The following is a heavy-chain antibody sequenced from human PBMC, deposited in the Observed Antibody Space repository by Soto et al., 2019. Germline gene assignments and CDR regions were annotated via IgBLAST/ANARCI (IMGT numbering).Heavy chain of an antibody. CDR3: ARVRIAARTGAYGMDV. J-gene: IGHJ6*02. CDR2: IYTSGST. V-gene: IGHV4-61*02. Sequence: PSETLSLTCNVSGGSISSGGYYWSWIRQHPGKGLEWIGRIYTSGSTNYNPSLKSRVTMSVDTSKNQFSLKLSSVTAADTAVYYCARVRIAARTGAYGMDVWGQGTTVTVSS. D-gene: IGHD6-6*01. CDR1: GGSISSGGYY.